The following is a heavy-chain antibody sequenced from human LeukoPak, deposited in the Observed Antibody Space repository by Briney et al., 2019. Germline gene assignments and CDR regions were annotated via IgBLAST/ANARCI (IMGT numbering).Heavy chain of an antibody. V-gene: IGHV4-39*01. D-gene: IGHD5-24*01. CDR1: GGSISSSSYY. Sequence: SQTLSLTCTVSGGSISSSSYYWGWIRQPPGKGLEWIGSIYYSGSTHYNPSLKSRVTISVDTSKNQFSLKLSSVTAADTAVYYCARVRLEMATIDYYYYGMDVWGQGTTVTVSS. J-gene: IGHJ6*02. CDR2: IYYSGST. CDR3: ARVRLEMATIDYYYYGMDV.